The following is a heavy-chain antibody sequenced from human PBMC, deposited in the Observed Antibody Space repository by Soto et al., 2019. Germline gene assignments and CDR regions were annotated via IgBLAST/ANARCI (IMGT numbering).Heavy chain of an antibody. V-gene: IGHV3-21*01. Sequence: GESLKISCAASAFTLSTYSMNWVRQAPGKGLEWVSSISSSSSHIYYADSVKGRFTISRDNAKNSLSLQMCSLRAEDTAVYYCARDASGTMTMVTTRPDLWGQGTLVTVS. CDR3: ARDASGTMTMVTTRPDL. CDR1: AFTLSTYS. J-gene: IGHJ5*02. CDR2: ISSSSSHI. D-gene: IGHD4-17*01.